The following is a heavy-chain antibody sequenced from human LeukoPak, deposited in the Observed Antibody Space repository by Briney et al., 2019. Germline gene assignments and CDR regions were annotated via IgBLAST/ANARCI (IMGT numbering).Heavy chain of an antibody. CDR3: ARGDYVWGSYRYRGSYWYFDL. V-gene: IGHV4-61*02. CDR2: IYTSGST. CDR1: GGSVSSGNY. D-gene: IGHD3-16*02. J-gene: IGHJ2*01. Sequence: SETLSLTCTVSGGSVSSGNYWSWIRQPAGKGLEWIGRIYTSGSTNYNPSLKSRVTISVDTSKNQFSLKLSSVTAADTAVYYCARGDYVWGSYRYRGSYWYFDLWGRGTLVTVSS.